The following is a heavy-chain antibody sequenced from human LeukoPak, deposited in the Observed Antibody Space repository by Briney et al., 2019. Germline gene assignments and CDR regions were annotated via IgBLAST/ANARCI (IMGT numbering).Heavy chain of an antibody. CDR1: GFTFSSYG. Sequence: GGSLRLSCAASGFTFSSYGMHWVRQAPGKGLEWVAVISYDGSNKYYADSVKGRLTISRDNSKNTLYLQMNSLRAEDTAVYYCAKDSEGSSGWFDYWGQGTLVTVSS. J-gene: IGHJ4*02. CDR3: AKDSEGSSGWFDY. V-gene: IGHV3-30*18. CDR2: ISYDGSNK. D-gene: IGHD6-19*01.